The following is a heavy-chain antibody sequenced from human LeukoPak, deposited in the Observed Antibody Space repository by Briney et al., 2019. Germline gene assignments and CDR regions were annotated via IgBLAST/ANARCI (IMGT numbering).Heavy chain of an antibody. D-gene: IGHD3/OR15-3a*01. J-gene: IGHJ4*02. CDR1: GFTFSSYS. Sequence: GGSLRLSCAASGFTFSSYSMNWVRQAPGKGLEWVSYISSSSSTIYYADSVKGRFTISRDNAKNSLYLQMNSLRAEDTAVYYCARVLDYRVDYWGQGTLVTVPS. CDR3: ARVLDYRVDY. V-gene: IGHV3-48*01. CDR2: ISSSSSTI.